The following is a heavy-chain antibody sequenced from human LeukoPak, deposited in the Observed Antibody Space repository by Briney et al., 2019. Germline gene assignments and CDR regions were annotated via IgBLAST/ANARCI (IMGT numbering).Heavy chain of an antibody. D-gene: IGHD6-13*01. CDR2: ISAYDGNT. CDR1: GYTFNSFG. V-gene: IGHV1-18*01. CDR3: ARDKVIASAGTPNWFDP. J-gene: IGHJ5*02. Sequence: ASVKVSCKASGYTFNSFGISWVRQAPGQGLEWVGWISAYDGNTNYAQRFQGRVTMTTDTSTTTAYMELRSLRSDDTAVYYCARDKVIASAGTPNWFDPWGQGTLVTVSS.